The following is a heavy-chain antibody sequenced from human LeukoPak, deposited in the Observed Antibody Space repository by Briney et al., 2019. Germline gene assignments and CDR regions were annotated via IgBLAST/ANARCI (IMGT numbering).Heavy chain of an antibody. V-gene: IGHV4-39*01. CDR1: GGSINSSGYF. D-gene: IGHD3-10*01. CDR2: IYYGGST. CDR3: ARLSVLLWDAEAHSHDP. J-gene: IGHJ5*02. Sequence: SETLSLTCTVSGGSINSSGYFWGWIRQPPGKGLQWIGSIYYGGSTYYNPSLKSRVTISVHTSKNQFSLNLSSVTAADTAVYHCARLSVLLWDAEAHSHDPWGQGTLVTVSS.